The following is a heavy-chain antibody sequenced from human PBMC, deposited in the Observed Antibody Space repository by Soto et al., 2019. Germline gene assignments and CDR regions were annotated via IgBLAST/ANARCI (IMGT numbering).Heavy chain of an antibody. Sequence: GGSLRRSCAASGFTFSSYAIHWVRQAPGKGLEWVAVISYDGSNKYYADSVKGRFTISRDNSKNTLYLQMNSLRAEDTAVYYCARGLYDSSGYYNNPPFDYWGQGTLVT. CDR2: ISYDGSNK. CDR1: GFTFSSYA. CDR3: ARGLYDSSGYYNNPPFDY. V-gene: IGHV3-30-3*01. D-gene: IGHD3-22*01. J-gene: IGHJ4*02.